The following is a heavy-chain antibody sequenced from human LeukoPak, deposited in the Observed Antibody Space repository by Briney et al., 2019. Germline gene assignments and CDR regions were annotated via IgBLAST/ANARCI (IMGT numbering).Heavy chain of an antibody. Sequence: GASVKVSCKASGYTFTTYGFSWVRQAPGQGLEWMGWISAYKGDTNYAQNFQGRVTINTDTSTSTAYMELRSLRSDDTAVYYCARVRVPYYYGSGTYYMNYWGQGTLVTVSS. CDR2: ISAYKGDT. D-gene: IGHD3-10*01. CDR1: GYTFTTYG. V-gene: IGHV1-18*01. CDR3: ARVRVPYYYGSGTYYMNY. J-gene: IGHJ4*02.